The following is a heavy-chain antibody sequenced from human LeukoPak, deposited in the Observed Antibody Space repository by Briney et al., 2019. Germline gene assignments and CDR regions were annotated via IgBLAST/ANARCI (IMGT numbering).Heavy chain of an antibody. D-gene: IGHD6-19*01. Sequence: NPSETLSLTCTVSGGSISTSNYYWGWIRQPPGKGLEWIGNIFYSGSTYYSPSLKSRVTISLDTSRNQFSLKLSSVTAADTAVYYCARENSGWYTYWYYYMDVWGKGTTVTISS. J-gene: IGHJ6*03. V-gene: IGHV4-39*07. CDR3: ARENSGWYTYWYYYMDV. CDR1: GGSISTSNYY. CDR2: IFYSGST.